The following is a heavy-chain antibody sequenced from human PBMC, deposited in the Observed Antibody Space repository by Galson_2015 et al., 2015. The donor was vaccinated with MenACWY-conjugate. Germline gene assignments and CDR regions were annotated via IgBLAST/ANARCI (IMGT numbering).Heavy chain of an antibody. V-gene: IGHV1-18*01. CDR1: GYTFTSYG. D-gene: IGHD5-18*01. CDR3: ARGQGYSYGLAEYFQH. CDR2: ISAYNGNT. Sequence: SVKVSCKASGYTFTSYGISWVRQAPGQGPEWMGWISAYNGNTNYAQKFQGRVSMTTDTFTSTVYMELRSLRSDDTAVFYCARGQGYSYGLAEYFQHWGQGTLVTVSS. J-gene: IGHJ1*01.